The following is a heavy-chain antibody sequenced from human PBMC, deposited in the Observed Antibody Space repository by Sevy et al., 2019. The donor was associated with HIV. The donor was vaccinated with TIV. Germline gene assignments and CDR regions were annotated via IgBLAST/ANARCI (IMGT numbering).Heavy chain of an antibody. CDR1: GYSFTSYW. Sequence: GESLKISCKGSGYSFTSYWIGWVRQMPGKGLEWMGIIYPGDSETRYSPSFQGQVTISADKSISTAYLQWSSLKASDTAMYYCAIPRRHITMVRGVIISDAFDIWGQGTMVTVSS. D-gene: IGHD3-10*01. CDR2: IYPGDSET. J-gene: IGHJ3*02. V-gene: IGHV5-51*01. CDR3: AIPRRHITMVRGVIISDAFDI.